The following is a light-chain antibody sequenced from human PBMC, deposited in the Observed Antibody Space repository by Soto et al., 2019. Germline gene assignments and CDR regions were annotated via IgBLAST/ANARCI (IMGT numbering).Light chain of an antibody. J-gene: IGKJ4*01. V-gene: IGKV3-20*01. Sequence: EIVMTPSPATLSVSPGERATLSCRASQSVSSSYLAWYQQKPGQAPRLLIYGASNRATGIADRFSGSGSGTDFTLTISRLEPEDFAVYYCQQYDNSPLTFGGGTKVDIK. CDR1: QSVSSSY. CDR3: QQYDNSPLT. CDR2: GAS.